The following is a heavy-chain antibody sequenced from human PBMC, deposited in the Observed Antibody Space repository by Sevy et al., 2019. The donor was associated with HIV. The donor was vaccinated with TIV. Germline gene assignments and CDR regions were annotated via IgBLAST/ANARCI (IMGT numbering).Heavy chain of an antibody. CDR3: ARDRCSSTSCYRDYYYGMDV. D-gene: IGHD2-2*02. CDR2: ISSSRSTI. CDR1: GFTFSSYS. Sequence: GGALRLSCAASGFTFSSYSMNWVRQAPGKGLEWVSYISSSRSTIYYADSLKGRFTISRDNAKNSLYLQMNSLRAEDTAVYYCARDRCSSTSCYRDYYYGMDVWGQGTTVTVSS. J-gene: IGHJ6*02. V-gene: IGHV3-48*01.